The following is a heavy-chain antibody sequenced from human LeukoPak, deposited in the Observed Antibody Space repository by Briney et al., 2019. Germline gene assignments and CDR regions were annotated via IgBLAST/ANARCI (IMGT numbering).Heavy chain of an antibody. CDR2: ISSSSSYI. D-gene: IGHD4-17*01. CDR1: GFTFSSYS. Sequence: PGRSLRLSCAASGFTFSSYSMNWVRQAPGKGLEWVSSISSSSSYIYYADSVKGRFTISRDNAKNSLYLQMNSLRAEDTAVYYCARDLMTTVTRAGWGQGTLVTVSS. V-gene: IGHV3-21*01. CDR3: ARDLMTTVTRAG. J-gene: IGHJ4*02.